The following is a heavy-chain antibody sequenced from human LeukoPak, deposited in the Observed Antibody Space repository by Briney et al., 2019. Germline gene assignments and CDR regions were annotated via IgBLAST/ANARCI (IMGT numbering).Heavy chain of an antibody. CDR2: ISSSGSTI. CDR3: ARGHQWELWLPDY. Sequence: GGSLRLSCAASGFTFSDYYMSWIRQAPGKGLEWVSYISSSGSTIYYADSVKGRFTISRDNAKNSLYLQIHSLRVEDTAVYYCARGHQWELWLPDYWGQGTLVTVSS. D-gene: IGHD1-26*01. J-gene: IGHJ4*02. V-gene: IGHV3-11*04. CDR1: GFTFSDYY.